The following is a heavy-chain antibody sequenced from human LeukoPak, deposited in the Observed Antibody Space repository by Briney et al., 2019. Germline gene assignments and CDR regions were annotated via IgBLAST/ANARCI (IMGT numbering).Heavy chain of an antibody. J-gene: IGHJ4*02. V-gene: IGHV4-39*01. CDR1: GGSISSSSYY. CDR2: IYYSGST. D-gene: IGHD3-3*01. Sequence: SETLSLTCTVSGGSISSSSYYWGWIRQPPGKGLGWIGSIYYSGSTYYNPSLKSRVTISVDTSKNQFSLKLSSVTAADTAVYYCARHAFSRFNYDFWSGYYTSFDYWGQGTLVTVSS. CDR3: ARHAFSRFNYDFWSGYYTSFDY.